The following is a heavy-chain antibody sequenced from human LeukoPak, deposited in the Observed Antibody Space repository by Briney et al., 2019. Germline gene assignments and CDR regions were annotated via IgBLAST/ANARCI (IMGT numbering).Heavy chain of an antibody. Sequence: GGSLRLSCAASGFTFSSYAMHWVRQAPGKGLEWVAVISYDGSNKYYADSVKGRFTISRDNSKNTLYLQMNSLRAEDTAVYYCAKGGRGSSWYTLLVDYWGQGTLVTVSS. J-gene: IGHJ4*02. CDR2: ISYDGSNK. CDR3: AKGGRGSSWYTLLVDY. D-gene: IGHD6-13*01. CDR1: GFTFSSYA. V-gene: IGHV3-30*04.